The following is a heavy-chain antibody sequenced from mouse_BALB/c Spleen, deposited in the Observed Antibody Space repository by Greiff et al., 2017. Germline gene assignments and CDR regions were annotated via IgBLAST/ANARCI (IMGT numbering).Heavy chain of an antibody. V-gene: IGHV1-4*02. CDR2: INPSSGYT. CDR3: ARCGSYAMDY. J-gene: IGHJ4*01. CDR1: GYTFTSYT. Sequence: VKLQESAAELARPGASVKMSCKASGYTFTSYTMHWVKQRPGQGLEWIGYINPSSGYTEYNQKFKDKTTLTADKSSSTAYMQLSSLTSEDSAVYYCARCGSYAMDYWGQGTSVTVSS.